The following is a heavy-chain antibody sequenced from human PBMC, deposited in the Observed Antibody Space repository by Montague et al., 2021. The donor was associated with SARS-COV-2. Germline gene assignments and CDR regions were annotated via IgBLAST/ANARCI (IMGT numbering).Heavy chain of an antibody. CDR2: MSYSGTT. V-gene: IGHV4-59*01. Sequence: SYTLSLPCTVSGGSISSYYWSWIRQPPGKGLEWIGYMSYSGTTNYNPSLRSRLTMSIDTSKDQLSLKLSSLTAADAAVYYCARGRDQLGWFDPWGQGTLVTVSS. J-gene: IGHJ5*02. D-gene: IGHD7-27*01. CDR1: GGSISSYY. CDR3: ARGRDQLGWFDP.